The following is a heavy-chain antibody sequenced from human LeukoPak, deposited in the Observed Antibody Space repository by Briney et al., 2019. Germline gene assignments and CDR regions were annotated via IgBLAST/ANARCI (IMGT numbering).Heavy chain of an antibody. V-gene: IGHV4-59*01. Sequence: SETPSLTCTVSGGSISTYYWSWIRQPPGKGLEWIGHIYYSGSTNYNPSLKSRVTIAVDTSKNHFSLKPSSVTAADTAVYYCTRNYDSSGYTTFGYWGRGTLVTVSS. D-gene: IGHD3-22*01. CDR1: GGSISTYY. J-gene: IGHJ4*02. CDR2: IYYSGST. CDR3: TRNYDSSGYTTFGY.